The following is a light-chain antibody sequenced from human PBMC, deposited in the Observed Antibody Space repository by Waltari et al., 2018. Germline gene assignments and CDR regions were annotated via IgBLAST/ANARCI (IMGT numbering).Light chain of an antibody. CDR2: EVT. CDR1: SGDVGNYNY. Sequence: QSALTQPPSASGSPGQSVTVSCTGTSGDVGNYNYVSWYQQYPGKAPKLIIYEVTKRLSGVPDRFSGSKSGNTASLTVSGLRAEDEADYYCSSYAGSSTYVFGSGTKVTVL. V-gene: IGLV2-8*01. J-gene: IGLJ1*01. CDR3: SSYAGSSTYV.